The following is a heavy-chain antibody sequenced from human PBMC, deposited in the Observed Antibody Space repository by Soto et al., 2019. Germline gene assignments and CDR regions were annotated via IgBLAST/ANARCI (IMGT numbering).Heavy chain of an antibody. Sequence: SVTLSLTCTVSGASITGSSYLSWIRQPAGKGLEWIGRFSLSGTTNYNPSLRSRVTMSADVSKNQFSLRLTSVTAADTALYYCARGMTPPGAPAWYYFDSWGQGTLVTVSS. J-gene: IGHJ4*02. CDR2: FSLSGTT. CDR1: GASITGSSY. V-gene: IGHV4-4*07. CDR3: ARGMTPPGAPAWYYFDS. D-gene: IGHD2-8*02.